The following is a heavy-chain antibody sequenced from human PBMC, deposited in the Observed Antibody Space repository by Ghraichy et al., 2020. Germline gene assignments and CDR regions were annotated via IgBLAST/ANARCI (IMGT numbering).Heavy chain of an antibody. D-gene: IGHD6-25*01. V-gene: IGHV3-48*01. CDR3: ARGHKSGYHAC. CDR1: GFTFNNYD. CDR2: ISRSGETI. J-gene: IGHJ4*02. Sequence: GESLNISCAASGFTFNNYDMTWVRQAPGKGLEWVSYISRSGETIYTADSVKGRFAISRDSAKNSLYLQMNSLRAEDTAVYYCARGHKSGYHACWGQGTLVTVSS.